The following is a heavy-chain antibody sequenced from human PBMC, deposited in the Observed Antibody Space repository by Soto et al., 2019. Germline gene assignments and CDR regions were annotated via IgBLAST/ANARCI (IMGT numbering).Heavy chain of an antibody. J-gene: IGHJ6*02. Sequence: PVGSLRLSCAASGFTFSSYGMHWVRQAPGKGLEWVAVISYDGSNKYYADSVKGRFTISRDNSENTLYLQMNSLRAEDTAVYYCAKDTQSFWSGYHHSREDVWGQGTTVTVSS. V-gene: IGHV3-30*18. CDR1: GFTFSSYG. CDR3: AKDTQSFWSGYHHSREDV. D-gene: IGHD3-3*01. CDR2: ISYDGSNK.